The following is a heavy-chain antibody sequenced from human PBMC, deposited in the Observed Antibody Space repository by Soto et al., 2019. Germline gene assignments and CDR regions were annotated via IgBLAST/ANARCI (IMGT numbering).Heavy chain of an antibody. Sequence: GEPLKISCTASEEIFTNYWIGWVRPLPGRGLEWMGIIYPGDSDTRYSPSFEGQVTFSVDKSINTAYLHLSTLKASDTAMFYCARRRGYSSSGAFDYWAQGTLV. CDR1: EEIFTNYW. CDR3: ARRRGYSSSGAFDY. V-gene: IGHV5-51*01. J-gene: IGHJ4*02. CDR2: IYPGDSDT. D-gene: IGHD6-6*01.